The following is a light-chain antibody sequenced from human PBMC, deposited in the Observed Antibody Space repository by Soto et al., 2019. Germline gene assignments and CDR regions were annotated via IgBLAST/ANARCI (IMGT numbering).Light chain of an antibody. V-gene: IGLV2-14*01. J-gene: IGLJ1*01. Sequence: QSALTQPASVSGSPGQSITISCTGTSSDVGGYNYVSWYQQHPGKAPKLLIYEDSNRPSGVPNRFSGSKSGNTASLTISGLQAEDEADYYCRSYTSSSTLVFGTGTKLTVL. CDR3: RSYTSSSTLV. CDR1: SSDVGGYNY. CDR2: EDS.